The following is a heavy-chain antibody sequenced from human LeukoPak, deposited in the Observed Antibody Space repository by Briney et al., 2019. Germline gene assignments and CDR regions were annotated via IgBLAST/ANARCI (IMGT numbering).Heavy chain of an antibody. CDR3: ARTRPRDNGGWYFSFDY. Sequence: SGPTLVNPTQTLTLTCTFSGFSLSSRGMCVGWIRQPPGKALEWLALVDWDGDTYYTTSLKTRLTISKDTAKNQVVLTMTNMDPVDTATYYCARTRPRDNGGWYFSFDYWGQGALVTVSS. CDR1: GFSLSSRGMC. D-gene: IGHD6-19*01. J-gene: IGHJ4*02. CDR2: VDWDGDT. V-gene: IGHV2-70*01.